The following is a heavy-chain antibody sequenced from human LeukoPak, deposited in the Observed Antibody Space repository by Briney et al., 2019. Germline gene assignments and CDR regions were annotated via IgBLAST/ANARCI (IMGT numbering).Heavy chain of an antibody. CDR3: AILTGAAGYYGMDV. V-gene: IGHV4-34*01. J-gene: IGHJ6*02. CDR2: INHSGST. Sequence: SETLSLTCAVYGGSFSGYYWSWIRQPPGKGLEWIGEINHSGSTNYNPSLKSRVTISVDTSKNQFSLKLSSVTAAGTAVYYCAILTGAAGYYGMDVWGQGTTVTVSS. CDR1: GGSFSGYY. D-gene: IGHD7-27*01.